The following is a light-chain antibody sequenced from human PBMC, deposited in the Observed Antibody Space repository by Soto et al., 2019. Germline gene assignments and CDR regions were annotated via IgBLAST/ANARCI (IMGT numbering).Light chain of an antibody. J-gene: IGKJ1*01. CDR3: QQYSSWPPWT. CDR2: GAS. Sequence: EIVLTQSPGTLSLSPGERATLSCRASQSVSNNYLAWYQQKPGQAPRLLIYGASSRATGIPDRFSGSGSGTAFTLTIGRLESVDSAVYYCQQYSSWPPWTFGQGTKVDIK. V-gene: IGKV3-20*01. CDR1: QSVSNNY.